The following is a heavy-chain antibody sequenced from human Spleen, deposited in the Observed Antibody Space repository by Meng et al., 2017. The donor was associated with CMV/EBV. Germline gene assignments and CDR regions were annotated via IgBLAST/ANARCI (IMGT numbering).Heavy chain of an antibody. CDR1: GFTFSTYW. CDR2: INHSGST. CDR3: ARPNGESSSWYNDAFDI. J-gene: IGHJ3*02. D-gene: IGHD6-13*01. Sequence: ESLKISCAASGFTFSTYWMTWIRQPPGKGLEWIGEINHSGSTNYNPSLKSRVTISVDTSKNQFSLKLSSVTAADTAVYYCARPNGESSSWYNDAFDIWGQGTMVTVSS. V-gene: IGHV4-34*08.